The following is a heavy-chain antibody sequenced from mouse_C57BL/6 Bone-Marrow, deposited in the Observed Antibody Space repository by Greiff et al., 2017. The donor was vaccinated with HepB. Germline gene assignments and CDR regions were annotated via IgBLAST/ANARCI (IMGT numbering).Heavy chain of an antibody. D-gene: IGHD2-1*01. CDR2: ISYDGSN. Sequence: EVKLQESGPGLVKPSQSLSLTCSVTGYSITSGYYWNWIRQFPVNKLEWMGYISYDGSNNYNPSLKNRISITRDTSQNQFFLKLNSVTTEGTATYYCASNYALFDYWGQGTTLTVSS. J-gene: IGHJ2*01. CDR3: ASNYALFDY. V-gene: IGHV3-6*01. CDR1: GYSITSGYY.